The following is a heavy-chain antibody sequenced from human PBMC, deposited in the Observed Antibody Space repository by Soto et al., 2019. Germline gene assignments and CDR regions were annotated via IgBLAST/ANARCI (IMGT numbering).Heavy chain of an antibody. CDR2: IYYSGNT. V-gene: IGHV4-30-4*02. D-gene: IGHD4-17*01. CDR1: GDSISCGDYY. Sequence: PSETLSLTCTVSGDSISCGDYYWSWIRQPPGKGLEWIGCIYYSGNTYYNPSLKRRFSISVDTSKNQFSLKLSSVTAADTAVYYCARADYGDTSYYFDYWGQGTLVTVS. J-gene: IGHJ4*02. CDR3: ARADYGDTSYYFDY.